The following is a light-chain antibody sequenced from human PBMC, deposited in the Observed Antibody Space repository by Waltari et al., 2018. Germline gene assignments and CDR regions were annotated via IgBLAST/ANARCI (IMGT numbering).Light chain of an antibody. Sequence: EIVLTQSPGTLSLSPGERATLSCRASPSISRYLAWYQQKPGQAPRLPIYAASSRATGIPDRFSGSGSGTDFSLTISRLEPEDFAVYYCQNHERLPAMFGQGTKVEIK. CDR2: AAS. J-gene: IGKJ1*01. CDR1: PSISRY. V-gene: IGKV3-20*01. CDR3: QNHERLPAM.